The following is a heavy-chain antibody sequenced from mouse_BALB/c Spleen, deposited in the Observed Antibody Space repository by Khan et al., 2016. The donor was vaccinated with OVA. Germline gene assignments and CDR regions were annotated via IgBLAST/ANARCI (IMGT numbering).Heavy chain of an antibody. CDR3: ARNYDYDEGLAY. V-gene: IGHV2-2*02. D-gene: IGHD2-4*01. J-gene: IGHJ3*01. CDR1: GFSLTTYG. Sequence: QVQLQQSGPGLVQPSQSLSITCTVSGFSLTTYGVHWVRQSPGKGLEWLGVIWSGGTTDYSAAFISRLSITKDNSKSQVFFKMNGLQANDTAIYYCARNYDYDEGLAYWGQGTLVTVSA. CDR2: IWSGGTT.